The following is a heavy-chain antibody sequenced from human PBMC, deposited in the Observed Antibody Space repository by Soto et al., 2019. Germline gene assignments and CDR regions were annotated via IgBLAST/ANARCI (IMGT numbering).Heavy chain of an antibody. D-gene: IGHD2-2*01. CDR2: ISGSGGST. V-gene: IGHV3-23*01. CDR1: GFTFSSYA. CDR3: ATDRGSSPFGY. Sequence: EVQLLESGGGLVQPGGSLSLSCTASGFTFSSYAMSWVRQAPGKGLEWVSAISGSGGSTYYADSVKGRFTISRDNSNNSLYLQMISLRAEDTAIYYCATDRGSSPFGYWGEGILVIVSS. J-gene: IGHJ4*02.